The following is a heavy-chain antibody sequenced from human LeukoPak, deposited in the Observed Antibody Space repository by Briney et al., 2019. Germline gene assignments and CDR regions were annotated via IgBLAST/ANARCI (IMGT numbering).Heavy chain of an antibody. D-gene: IGHD3-16*01. Sequence: SETLSLTCAVYGGSFSGYYWSWIRQPPGKGLEWIGEINHSGSTNYNPSLKSRVTISVDTSKNQFSLKLSSVTAADTAVYYCARAADTFGMDVWGQGTTVTVSS. V-gene: IGHV4-34*01. J-gene: IGHJ6*02. CDR1: GGSFSGYY. CDR3: ARAADTFGMDV. CDR2: INHSGST.